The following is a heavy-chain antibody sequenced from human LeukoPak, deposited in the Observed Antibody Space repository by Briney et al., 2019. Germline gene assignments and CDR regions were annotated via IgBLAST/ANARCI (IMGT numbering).Heavy chain of an antibody. CDR1: GFTYSSYA. Sequence: GGSLRLSCAASGFTYSSYAMHWVRQAPGKGLEWVAVISYDGSDKYYADSVKGRFTISRDNSKNTLYLQMNSLRAEDTAVYYCARERQMDLDYWGQGTLVTVSS. D-gene: IGHD5-24*01. J-gene: IGHJ4*02. V-gene: IGHV3-30*04. CDR2: ISYDGSDK. CDR3: ARERQMDLDY.